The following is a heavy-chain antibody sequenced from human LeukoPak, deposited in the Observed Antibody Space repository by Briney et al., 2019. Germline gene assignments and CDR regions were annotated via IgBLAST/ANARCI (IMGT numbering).Heavy chain of an antibody. Sequence: GGSLRLSCAASGFTFSSYAMSWVRQAPGKGLEWVSAISGSGGNTYYADSVKGRFTTSRDNSKNTLYLQMNSLRAEDTAVYYCAKAPPRWYDFWSGVEPPGWFDPWGQGTLVTVSS. J-gene: IGHJ5*02. V-gene: IGHV3-23*01. CDR3: AKAPPRWYDFWSGVEPPGWFDP. CDR2: ISGSGGNT. CDR1: GFTFSSYA. D-gene: IGHD3-3*01.